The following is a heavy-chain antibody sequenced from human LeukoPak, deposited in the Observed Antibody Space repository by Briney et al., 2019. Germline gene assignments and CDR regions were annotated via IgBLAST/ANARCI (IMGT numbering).Heavy chain of an antibody. CDR1: GFTFSSHS. CDR3: AKDRREGVVGATIY. J-gene: IGHJ4*02. Sequence: GGSLRLSCAASGFTFSSHSMHWIRQASGRGLESVAVISQDGSAKYYAGSVEGRFTISRDNSKNTLYLQMNSLRAEDTAVYYCAKDRREGVVGATIYWGQGTLVTVSS. V-gene: IGHV3-30-3*01. D-gene: IGHD1-26*01. CDR2: ISQDGSAK.